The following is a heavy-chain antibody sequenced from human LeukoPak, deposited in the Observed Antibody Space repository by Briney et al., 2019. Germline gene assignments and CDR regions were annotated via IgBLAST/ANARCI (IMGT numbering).Heavy chain of an antibody. CDR2: ISYDGSNK. D-gene: IGHD4-17*01. J-gene: IGHJ4*02. CDR3: AKGYYADYGDH. V-gene: IGHV3-30*18. CDR1: GFTFSSYG. Sequence: GRSLRLSCAASGFTFSSYGMHWVRQAPGKGLEWVAVISYDGSNKYYADSVKGRFTISRDNSKNTLYLPMNSLRVGDTAVYYCAKGYYADYGDHWGQGTLVTVSS.